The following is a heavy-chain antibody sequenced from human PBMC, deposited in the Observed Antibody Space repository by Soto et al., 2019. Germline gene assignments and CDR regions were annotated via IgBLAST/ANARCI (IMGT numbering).Heavy chain of an antibody. D-gene: IGHD4-17*01. CDR3: ASGPIGDYTDGFDY. CDR1: GGSISSGGYS. V-gene: IGHV4-30-2*01. Sequence: QLQLQESGSGLVKPSQTLSLTCAVSGGSISSGGYSWSWIRQPPGKGLEWIGYIYHSGSTYYNPSLKSRVTRSVDRSKNQFSLKLSSVTAADTAVHYCASGPIGDYTDGFDYWGQGTLVTVSS. CDR2: IYHSGST. J-gene: IGHJ4*02.